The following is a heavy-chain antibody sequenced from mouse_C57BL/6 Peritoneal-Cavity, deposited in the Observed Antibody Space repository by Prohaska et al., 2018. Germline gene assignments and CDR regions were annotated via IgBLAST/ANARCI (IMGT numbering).Heavy chain of an antibody. V-gene: IGHV1-64*01. CDR2: IHPNSGST. Sequence: VKQRPGQGLEWIGMIHPNSGSTNYNEKFKSKATLTVDKSSSTAYMELNSLTSEDSAVYYCARGDWYFDVWGTGTTVTVSS. CDR3: ARGDWYFDV. J-gene: IGHJ1*03.